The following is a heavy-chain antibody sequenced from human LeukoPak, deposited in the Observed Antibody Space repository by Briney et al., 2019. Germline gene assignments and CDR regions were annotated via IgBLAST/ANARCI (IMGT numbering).Heavy chain of an antibody. CDR1: GFTVSSNY. CDR3: ARVIYDILTGPMFCDP. D-gene: IGHD3-9*01. J-gene: IGHJ5*02. Sequence: PGGSLRLSCAASGFTVSSNYMSWVRQAPGKGLEWVSVIYSGGSTYYADSVKGRFTISRDNSKNTLYLQMNSLRAEDTAVYYCARVIYDILTGPMFCDPWGQGTLVTVSS. CDR2: IYSGGST. V-gene: IGHV3-53*01.